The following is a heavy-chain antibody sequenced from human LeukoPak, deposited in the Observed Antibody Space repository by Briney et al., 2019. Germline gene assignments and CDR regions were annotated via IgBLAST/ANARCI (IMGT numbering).Heavy chain of an antibody. Sequence: PGGSLRLSCAASGVTLSSYAMSWVRQAPGKGLEWVSVISGSGASTYYADSVKGRFTISRDNSKNTLYLQMNSLRAEDTAVYYCAKVRFGVTARYYFDYWGQGTLVTVSS. D-gene: IGHD3-10*01. J-gene: IGHJ4*02. CDR1: GVTLSSYA. CDR2: ISGSGAST. V-gene: IGHV3-23*01. CDR3: AKVRFGVTARYYFDY.